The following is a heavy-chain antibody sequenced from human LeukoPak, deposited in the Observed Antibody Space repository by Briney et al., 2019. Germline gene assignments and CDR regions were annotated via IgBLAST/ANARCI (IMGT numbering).Heavy chain of an antibody. CDR3: GSMVREGEDY. Sequence: GGSLRLSCAASGFTFSYYSMNWVRQAPGKGLEWVSYISRSSSTIYYADSVKGRFTISGDDAKNSLYLQMNSLRAEDTAVYYCGSMVREGEDYWGQGTLVTVSS. D-gene: IGHD3-10*01. V-gene: IGHV3-48*04. CDR2: ISRSSSTI. CDR1: GFTFSYYS. J-gene: IGHJ4*02.